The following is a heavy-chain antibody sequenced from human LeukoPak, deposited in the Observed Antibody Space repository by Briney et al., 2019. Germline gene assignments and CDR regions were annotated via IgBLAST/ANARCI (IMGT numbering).Heavy chain of an antibody. D-gene: IGHD1-26*01. J-gene: IGHJ4*02. V-gene: IGHV4-59*01. CDR2: IYYSGST. Sequence: PSETLSLTCTVSGGSISSYYWSWIQQPPGKGLEWIGYIYYSGSTNYNPSLKSRVTISGDTSKNQFSLKLSSVTAADTAVYYCARGVGSYYSPLPGFGYWGQGTLVTVSS. CDR1: GGSISSYY. CDR3: ARGVGSYYSPLPGFGY.